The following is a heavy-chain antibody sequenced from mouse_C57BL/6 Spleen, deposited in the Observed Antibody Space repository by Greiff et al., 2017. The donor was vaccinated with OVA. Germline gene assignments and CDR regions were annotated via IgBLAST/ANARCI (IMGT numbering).Heavy chain of an antibody. Sequence: VQLQQSGPELVKPGASVKMSCKASGYTFTDYNMHWVKQSHGKSLEWIGYINPNNGGTSYNQKFKGKDTLTVNKSSSTAYMELRSLTSEDSAVYYCASPTEDYFDYWGQGTTLTVSS. J-gene: IGHJ2*01. D-gene: IGHD1-1*01. V-gene: IGHV1-22*01. CDR3: ASPTEDYFDY. CDR1: GYTFTDYN. CDR2: INPNNGGT.